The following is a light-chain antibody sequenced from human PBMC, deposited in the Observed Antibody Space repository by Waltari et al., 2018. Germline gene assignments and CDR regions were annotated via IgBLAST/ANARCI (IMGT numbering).Light chain of an antibody. CDR2: EGN. V-gene: IGLV2-23*03. CDR3: CSYAGGSTFVV. J-gene: IGLJ2*01. CDR1: SSGGGTFNL. Sequence: QSALTQPASVSGSPGQSITMSCTGASSGGGTFNLGSGYQQHPGKAPKLIIYEGNERPSGVSNRFSGSKSGNTASLTISGLQAEDEAYYYCCSYAGGSTFVVFGGGTKLTVL.